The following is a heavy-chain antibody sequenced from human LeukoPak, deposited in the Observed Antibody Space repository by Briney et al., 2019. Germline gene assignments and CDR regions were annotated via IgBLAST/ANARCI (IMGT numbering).Heavy chain of an antibody. CDR3: ATDSATIIDI. Sequence: ASVKISCKGSGYTLTELSMHWVRQAPGNGLEWMGGFDPEDGETIYAQKFQGRVTMTEDTSTDTAYMELSSLRSEDTAVYYCATDSATIIDIWGQGTMVTVSS. CDR1: GYTLTELS. D-gene: IGHD5-12*01. J-gene: IGHJ3*02. V-gene: IGHV1-24*01. CDR2: FDPEDGET.